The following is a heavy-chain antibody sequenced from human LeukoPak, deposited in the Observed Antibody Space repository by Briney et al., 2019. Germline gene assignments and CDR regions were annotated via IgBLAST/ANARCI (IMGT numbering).Heavy chain of an antibody. CDR2: IYYSGST. V-gene: IGHV4-39*07. Sequence: PSETLSLTCTVSGGSISSYYWGWIRQPPGKGLEWIGSIYYSGSTYYNPSLKSRVTISVDTSKNQFSLKLSSVTAADTAVYYCARGRCSSTSCYRSGGYYVDVWGKGTTVTVSS. D-gene: IGHD2-2*01. CDR1: GGSISSYY. CDR3: ARGRCSSTSCYRSGGYYVDV. J-gene: IGHJ6*03.